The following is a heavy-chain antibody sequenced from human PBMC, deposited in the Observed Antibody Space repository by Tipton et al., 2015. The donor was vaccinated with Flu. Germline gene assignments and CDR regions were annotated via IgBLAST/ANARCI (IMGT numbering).Heavy chain of an antibody. V-gene: IGHV4-61*08. J-gene: IGHJ5*02. CDR3: ARRDFSNYVSEPKNWFDP. D-gene: IGHD4-11*01. Sequence: TLSLTCSVSGGSVSVPGYYWTWIRQPPGKGLEYIGQISYSGDTNNNPSLKSRVIISVDRSKNQFSLKLTSVTAADTAVYYCARRDFSNYVSEPKNWFDPWGQGTLVTVSS. CDR1: GGSVSVPGYY. CDR2: ISYSGDT.